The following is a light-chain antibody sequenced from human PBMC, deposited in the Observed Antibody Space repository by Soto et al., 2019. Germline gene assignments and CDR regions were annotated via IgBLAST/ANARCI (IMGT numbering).Light chain of an antibody. Sequence: QSALTHPASVSGSPGQSITISCTGTSIDVVCYNYVSWYQHHPGKAPKLMIYDVSNRPSGVSNRFSGSKSGNTASLTISGLQAEDEADYYCSSYTSSSTHVFGTGTKVTVL. CDR2: DVS. CDR1: SIDVVCYNY. V-gene: IGLV2-14*03. J-gene: IGLJ1*01. CDR3: SSYTSSSTHV.